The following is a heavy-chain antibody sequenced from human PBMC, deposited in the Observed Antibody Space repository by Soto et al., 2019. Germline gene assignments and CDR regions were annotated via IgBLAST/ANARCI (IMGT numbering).Heavy chain of an antibody. CDR3: AKSVEGATLYYYYGMDV. J-gene: IGHJ6*02. Sequence: EVQLLESGGGLVQPGGSLRLSCAASGFTFSSYAMSWVRQAPGKGLEWVSAISGSGGSTYYADSVKGRFTISRDNSKNTLYLQMNSLGAEDTAVYYCAKSVEGATLYYYYGMDVWGQGTTVTVSS. D-gene: IGHD1-26*01. CDR1: GFTFSSYA. V-gene: IGHV3-23*01. CDR2: ISGSGGST.